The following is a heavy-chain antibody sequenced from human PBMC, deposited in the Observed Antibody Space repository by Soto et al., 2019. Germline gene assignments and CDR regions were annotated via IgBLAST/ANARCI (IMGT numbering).Heavy chain of an antibody. CDR1: GDSISSYY. D-gene: IGHD3-22*01. CDR2: LYYGRSS. Sequence: QVQLQESGPGLVKPSETLSLTCAVSGDSISSYYCMWIRQPPGKGLESIGYLYYGRSSNYNPSLKSRVTFSVDTSTNQCSLTLSSMTAADTAVYYCALRSMAVVPEYWCQGTLVTVSS. J-gene: IGHJ4*02. V-gene: IGHV4-59*01. CDR3: ALRSMAVVPEY.